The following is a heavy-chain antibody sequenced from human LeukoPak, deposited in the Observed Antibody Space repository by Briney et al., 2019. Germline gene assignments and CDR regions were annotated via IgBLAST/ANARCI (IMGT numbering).Heavy chain of an antibody. CDR3: TRDLTGHYSIDY. J-gene: IGHJ4*02. CDR2: ISGSGGRT. CDR1: EFTFSTYA. D-gene: IGHD3-22*01. Sequence: GGSLRLSRAASEFTFSTYAMSWVRQAPGQGLEWVSTISGSGGRTYYADSVKGRFTISRDNSKNTLYLQVNSLRPDDTAVYYCTRDLTGHYSIDYWGQGTLVTVSS. V-gene: IGHV3-23*01.